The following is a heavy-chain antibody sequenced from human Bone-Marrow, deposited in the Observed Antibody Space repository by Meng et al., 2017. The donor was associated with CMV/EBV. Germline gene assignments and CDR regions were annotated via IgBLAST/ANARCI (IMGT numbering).Heavy chain of an antibody. CDR3: ARGWCSSTSCYHGDDAFDI. CDR2: ISAYNGNT. D-gene: IGHD2-2*01. CDR1: GYTFTSYG. V-gene: IGHV1-18*01. Sequence: ASVKVSCKASGYTFTSYGISWVRQAPGQGLEWMGWISAYNGNTNYAQKLQGRVTMTTDTSTSTAYMELSSLRSEDTAVYYCARGWCSSTSCYHGDDAFDIWGQGTMVTVSS. J-gene: IGHJ3*02.